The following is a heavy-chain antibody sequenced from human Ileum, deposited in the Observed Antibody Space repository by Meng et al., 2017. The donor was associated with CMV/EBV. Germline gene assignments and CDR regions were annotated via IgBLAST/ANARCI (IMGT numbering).Heavy chain of an antibody. V-gene: IGHV4-39*07. J-gene: IGHJ5*02. Sequence: QGQRPEWGRGRVTPSDTLFLTCTVTGGSISSGTYYWAWIRQSPGKGLEGIGSIYYSGSTYDNPSLKSRVTMSVDTFKNQFSLKLTSVTAADTAVYYCAGDWGPYSSRGYFDPWGQGTLVTVSS. D-gene: IGHD6-13*01. CDR1: GGSISSGTYY. CDR3: AGDWGPYSSRGYFDP. CDR2: IYYSGST.